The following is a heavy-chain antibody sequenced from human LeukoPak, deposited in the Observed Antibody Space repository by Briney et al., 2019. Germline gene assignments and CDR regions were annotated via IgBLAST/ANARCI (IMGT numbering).Heavy chain of an antibody. CDR2: INPYNGDT. D-gene: IGHD3-10*01. CDR1: GYNINNYG. J-gene: IGHJ5*02. Sequence: GASVKVSCKASGYNINNYGIIWVRLAPRHGLEWMGWINPYNGDTDYAQKFQGRVTMTTDTSTSTAYMEVRSLRSDDTAVYYCAREHFRVRGPGTWFDPWGQGTFVTVSS. CDR3: AREHFRVRGPGTWFDP. V-gene: IGHV1-18*01.